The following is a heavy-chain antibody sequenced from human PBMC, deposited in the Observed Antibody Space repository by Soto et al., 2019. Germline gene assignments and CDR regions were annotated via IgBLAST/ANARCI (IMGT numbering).Heavy chain of an antibody. J-gene: IGHJ5*02. CDR1: GFTFSNYG. V-gene: IGHV3-23*01. D-gene: IGHD2-21*01. Sequence: EVQLLESGGGLVQPGGSLRLSCAASGFTFSNYGMSWVRQAPGKGLEWVSSISGGNTFYAGSVKGRFTISRDNSKNTLYQHMNSLTAEDTAVYYCAKAPSTDCNSGACSLRSWGQGTLVTVSS. CDR2: SISGGNT. CDR3: AKAPSTDCNSGACSLRS.